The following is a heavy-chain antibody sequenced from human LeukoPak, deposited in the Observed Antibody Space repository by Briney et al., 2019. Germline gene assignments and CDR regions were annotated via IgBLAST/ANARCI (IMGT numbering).Heavy chain of an antibody. CDR2: IYHSGRT. CDR3: AKEYGYTYGEFDY. J-gene: IGHJ4*02. V-gene: IGHV4-38-2*02. CDR1: GYSISSGYY. D-gene: IGHD5-18*01. Sequence: SETLSLTCTVSGYSISSGYYWGWIRQPPGKGLEWIGSIYHSGRTFYNPSLKSRVTISVDTSKNQFSLKLTSVTAADTAVYYCAKEYGYTYGEFDYWGQGTLVTVSS.